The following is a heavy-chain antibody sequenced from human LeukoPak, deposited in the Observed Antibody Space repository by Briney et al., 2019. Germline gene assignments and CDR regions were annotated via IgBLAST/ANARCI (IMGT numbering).Heavy chain of an antibody. Sequence: PGGSLRLSCAASGFTFSAFAMNWVRHVPGKGLQWLAFIQSDGSYEFHADYVKGRFTISRDNSKKTVFLQMNSLRLEDTATYYCAKDQGVVGSYDYWGQGALVTVSS. CDR2: IQSDGSYE. CDR3: AKDQGVVGSYDY. D-gene: IGHD3-16*01. CDR1: GFTFSAFA. J-gene: IGHJ4*02. V-gene: IGHV3-30*02.